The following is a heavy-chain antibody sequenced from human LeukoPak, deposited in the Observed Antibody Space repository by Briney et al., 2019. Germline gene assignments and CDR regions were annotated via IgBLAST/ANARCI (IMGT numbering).Heavy chain of an antibody. D-gene: IGHD4-17*01. V-gene: IGHV4-4*07. CDR1: GGSISSYY. J-gene: IGHJ4*02. Sequence: SETLSLTCTVSGGSISSYYWSWIRQPAGKGLEWIGRIYTSGSTNYTPSLKSRVTMSVDTSKNQFSLKLSSVTAADTAVYYCARDSFGYGDYVLFYWGQGTLVTVSS. CDR3: ARDSFGYGDYVLFY. CDR2: IYTSGST.